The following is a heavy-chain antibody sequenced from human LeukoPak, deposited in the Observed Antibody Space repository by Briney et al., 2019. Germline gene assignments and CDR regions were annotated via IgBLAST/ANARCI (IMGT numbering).Heavy chain of an antibody. CDR2: INQDGSEK. CDR3: ANWIGSSSRDY. CDR1: GFTFSSHW. Sequence: GGSLRLSCAASGFTFSSHWMSWVRQAPGKGLEWVANINQDGSEKYYVDSVKGRFTISRDNAKNSLYLQMNSLRAEDTAVYYCANWIGSSSRDYWGQGTLVTVSS. V-gene: IGHV3-7*05. D-gene: IGHD6-6*01. J-gene: IGHJ4*02.